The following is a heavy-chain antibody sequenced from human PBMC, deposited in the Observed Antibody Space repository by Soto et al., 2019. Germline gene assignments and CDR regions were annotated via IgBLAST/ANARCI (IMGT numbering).Heavy chain of an antibody. CDR2: IIPIFGTA. CDR1: GGPFTSYA. Sequence: SVKVSCRASGGPFTSYAITWVRQAPGQGLEWMGGIIPIFGTANYAQKFQGRVTITADESTSTAYMELSSLRSEDTAVYYCARDYYGYDFWSGPRGAFDIWGQGTMVTVSS. J-gene: IGHJ3*02. D-gene: IGHD3-3*01. CDR3: ARDYYGYDFWSGPRGAFDI. V-gene: IGHV1-69*01.